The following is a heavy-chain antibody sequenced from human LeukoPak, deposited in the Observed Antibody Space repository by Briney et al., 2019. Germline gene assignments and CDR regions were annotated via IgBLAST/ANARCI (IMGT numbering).Heavy chain of an antibody. CDR2: ISSSSSYI. D-gene: IGHD6-19*01. CDR3: ARNRGSGWPAYDY. Sequence: GGSLRLSCAASGFTFSSYGMNWVRQAPGKGLEWVSSISSSSSYIYYADSVKGRFTISRDNAKNSLYLQMNSLRAEDTAVYYCARNRGSGWPAYDYWGQGTLVTVSS. V-gene: IGHV3-21*01. J-gene: IGHJ4*02. CDR1: GFTFSSYG.